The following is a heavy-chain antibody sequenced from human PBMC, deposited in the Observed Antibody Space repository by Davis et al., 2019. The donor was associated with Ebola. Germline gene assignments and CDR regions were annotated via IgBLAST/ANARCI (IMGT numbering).Heavy chain of an antibody. CDR1: GFTFDDYG. CDR2: INWNGGST. J-gene: IGHJ6*02. D-gene: IGHD4-17*01. CDR3: ARDTLATVTTWGYGMDV. V-gene: IGHV3-20*04. Sequence: GESLKISCAASGFTFDDYGMSWVRQAPGKGLEWVSGINWNGGSTGYADSVKGRFTISRDNAKNSLYLQMNSLRAEDTAVYYCARDTLATVTTWGYGMDVWGQGTTVTVSS.